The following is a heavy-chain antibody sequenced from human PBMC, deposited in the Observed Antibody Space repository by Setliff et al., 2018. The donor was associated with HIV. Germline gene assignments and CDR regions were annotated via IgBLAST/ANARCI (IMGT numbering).Heavy chain of an antibody. CDR3: ASRWGSYYDTNGHPFDY. Sequence: SETLSLTCSVSGHSIRSGYYWGWIRQPPGKGLEWIGTMYHSGSTYYNPSLQGRVTMFFDTSEDHFSLRLSSVTAADTAVYYCASRWGSYYDTNGHPFDYWGQGTLVTAPQ. V-gene: IGHV4-38-2*01. D-gene: IGHD3-22*01. CDR1: GHSIRSGYY. CDR2: MYHSGST. J-gene: IGHJ4*02.